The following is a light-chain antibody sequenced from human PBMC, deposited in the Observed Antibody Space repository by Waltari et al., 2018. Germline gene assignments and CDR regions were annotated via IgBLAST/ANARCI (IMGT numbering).Light chain of an antibody. CDR3: QQSYSSPPEYT. CDR2: DAS. J-gene: IGKJ2*01. Sequence: DLQMTQSPSSLSASVGDRVTITCRASQSISTFLNWYQQKPGKAPTLLIYDASSLHSGVPSRFRGSGSGTDFTLTISSLQPEDFATYYCQQSYSSPPEYTFAQGTKVEI. V-gene: IGKV1-39*01. CDR1: QSISTF.